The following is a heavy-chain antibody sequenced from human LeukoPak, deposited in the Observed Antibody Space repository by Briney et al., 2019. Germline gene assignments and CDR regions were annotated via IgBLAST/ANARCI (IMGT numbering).Heavy chain of an antibody. V-gene: IGHV1-46*01. D-gene: IGHD3-22*01. J-gene: IGHJ6*02. Sequence: ASVKVSCKASGYTFTSYYMHRVRQAPGQGLEWMGIINPSGGSTTYAQKFQGRVTMTRDTSTSTVYMELSSLRSEDTAVYYCARWWDDGSGYSYYYGMDVWGQGTTVTVSS. CDR1: GYTFTSYY. CDR2: INPSGGST. CDR3: ARWWDDGSGYSYYYGMDV.